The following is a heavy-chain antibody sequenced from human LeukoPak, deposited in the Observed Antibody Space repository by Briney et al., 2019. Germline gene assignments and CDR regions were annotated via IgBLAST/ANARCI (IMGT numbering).Heavy chain of an antibody. CDR1: GGSISSSHW. CDR3: ARGCYGSALGGWFDP. J-gene: IGHJ5*02. Sequence: PSGTLSLTCEVSGGSISSSHWWSWVRRPPGKGLEWIGEIYHGGGTNYNLSLKSRVTISVDKSKNQFSLKLSSVTAADTAVYYCARGCYGSALGGWFDPWGQGTLVTVSS. CDR2: IYHGGGT. D-gene: IGHD3-10*01. V-gene: IGHV4-4*02.